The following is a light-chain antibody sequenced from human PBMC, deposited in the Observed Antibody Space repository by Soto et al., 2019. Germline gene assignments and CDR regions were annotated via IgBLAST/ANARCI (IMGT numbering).Light chain of an antibody. CDR2: EGS. Sequence: QSALTQPASVSGSPGQSITISCTGTSSDVGSYNLVSWYQQHPGKAPKLMIYEGSKRPSGVSNRFSGSKSGNTASLTISGLQAEDEADYYCASSTSDSLYVFGTGTQLTVL. CDR3: ASSTSDSLYV. CDR1: SSDVGSYNL. V-gene: IGLV2-14*02. J-gene: IGLJ1*01.